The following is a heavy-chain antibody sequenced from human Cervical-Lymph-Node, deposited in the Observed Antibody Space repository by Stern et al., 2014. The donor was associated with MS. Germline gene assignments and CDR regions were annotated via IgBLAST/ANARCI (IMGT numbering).Heavy chain of an antibody. CDR3: ALSSETSDRWYSLGYDL. V-gene: IGHV1-69*01. Sequence: QVQLVQSGAEVTKPWSSVKVSCKASGGTFSKFPSSWVRQAPGKGLEWMGGIFPVFGTPTYAQEFRGRVTITADVSTSTVYMELSSLRSDDTAVYYCALSSETSDRWYSLGYDLWGQGTLVTVSS. J-gene: IGHJ5*02. CDR1: GGTFSKFP. D-gene: IGHD6-13*01. CDR2: IFPVFGTP.